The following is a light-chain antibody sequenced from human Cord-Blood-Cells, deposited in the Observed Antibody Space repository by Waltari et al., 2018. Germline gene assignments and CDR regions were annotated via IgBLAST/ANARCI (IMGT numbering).Light chain of an antibody. CDR1: SSAVGGYNY. Sequence: QSALTQPASVSGSPGQSITISCTGTSSAVGGYNYVSWYQQHPGKAPKLMIYDVSNRPSGVSNRCSGSKSGNTASLTISGLQAEDEADYYCSSYTSSSTLVFGTGTKVTVL. J-gene: IGLJ1*01. CDR3: SSYTSSSTLV. CDR2: DVS. V-gene: IGLV2-14*01.